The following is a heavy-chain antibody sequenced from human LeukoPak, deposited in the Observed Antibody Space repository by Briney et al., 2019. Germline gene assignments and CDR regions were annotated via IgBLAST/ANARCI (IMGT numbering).Heavy chain of an antibody. CDR3: AKVDDSSGYSPFDY. J-gene: IGHJ4*02. V-gene: IGHV3-30*02. Sequence: GGSLRLSCAASGFTFTDSGMHWVRQAPGKGLEWVAIVWYDGSNQYYADSVKGRFTISRDNSKNTLYLQMNSLRAEDTAVYYCAKVDDSSGYSPFDYWGQGTLVTVSS. D-gene: IGHD3-22*01. CDR2: VWYDGSNQ. CDR1: GFTFTDSG.